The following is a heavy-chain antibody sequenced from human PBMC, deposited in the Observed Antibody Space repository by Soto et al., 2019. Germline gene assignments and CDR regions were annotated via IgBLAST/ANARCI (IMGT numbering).Heavy chain of an antibody. J-gene: IGHJ4*02. CDR2: ISAYNGNT. D-gene: IGHD4-17*01. CDR3: ARDDYGDYTGPTPIDY. V-gene: IGHV1-18*01. CDR1: GYTFTSYG. Sequence: QVQLVQSGAEVKKPGASVKVSCKASGYTFTSYGISWVRQAPGQWLEWMGWISAYNGNTNYAQKLQGRVTMTTDTSTSTAYMELRSLRSDDTAVYYCARDDYGDYTGPTPIDYWGQGTLVTVSS.